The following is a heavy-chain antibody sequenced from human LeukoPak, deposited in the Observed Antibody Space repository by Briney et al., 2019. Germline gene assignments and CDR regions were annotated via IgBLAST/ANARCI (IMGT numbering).Heavy chain of an antibody. D-gene: IGHD3/OR15-3a*01. Sequence: ASVKVSCKASGYILTNYGISWVRQAPGQGLEWVGWISSHNDNAHYAQKFQGRVTMTTGSSTSTVYMELRSLRSDDTAMYYCARDGNDVMDCWGQGTLVTVSS. V-gene: IGHV1-18*01. J-gene: IGHJ4*02. CDR3: ARDGNDVMDC. CDR1: GYILTNYG. CDR2: ISSHNDNA.